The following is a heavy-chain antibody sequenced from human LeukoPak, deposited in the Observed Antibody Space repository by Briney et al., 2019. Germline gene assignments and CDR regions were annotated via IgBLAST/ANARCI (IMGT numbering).Heavy chain of an antibody. CDR3: ARNALLSDSDYGMDV. CDR2: IYSSGIT. Sequence: SEALSLTCTVSGDSISNYYWSWIRQPAGKGLEWIGRIYSSGITNYSPSLKSRVTMSVDASKNQFSLKVTSVTAADTAVYYCARNALLSDSDYGMDVWGQGTTVTVSS. CDR1: GDSISNYY. V-gene: IGHV4-4*07. J-gene: IGHJ6*02. D-gene: IGHD3-9*01.